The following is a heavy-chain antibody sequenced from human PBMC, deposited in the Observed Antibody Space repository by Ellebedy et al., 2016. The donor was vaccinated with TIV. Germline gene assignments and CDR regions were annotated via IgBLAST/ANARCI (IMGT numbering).Heavy chain of an antibody. CDR2: IIPIFGTA. D-gene: IGHD6-6*01. CDR3: ASKNPSIAARPDYYYYMDV. J-gene: IGHJ6*03. V-gene: IGHV1-69*13. Sequence: SVKVSCXASGGTFSSYAISWVRQAPGQGLEWMGGIIPIFGTANYAQKFQGRVTITADESTSTAYMELSSLRSEDTAVYYCASKNPSIAARPDYYYYMDVWGKGTTVTVSS. CDR1: GGTFSSYA.